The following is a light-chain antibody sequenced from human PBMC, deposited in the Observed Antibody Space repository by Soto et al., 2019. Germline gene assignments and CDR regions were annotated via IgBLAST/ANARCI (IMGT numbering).Light chain of an antibody. Sequence: DIQMTQSPSTRSASVGCIVTITFRASQSISRWSAWYQQKPRKAPKVLIKKASSLESGGPSRFSGSVSGTEFTITISSLQPDEFATYHCKQYRIYPHTFGGGTKVAIK. CDR1: QSISRW. V-gene: IGKV1-5*03. CDR2: KAS. J-gene: IGKJ4*02. CDR3: KQYRIYPHT.